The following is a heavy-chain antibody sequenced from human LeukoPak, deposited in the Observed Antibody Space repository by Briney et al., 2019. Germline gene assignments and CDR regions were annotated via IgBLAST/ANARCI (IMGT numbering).Heavy chain of an antibody. CDR2: ISGSGGST. D-gene: IGHD3-10*01. V-gene: IGHV3-23*01. J-gene: IGHJ4*02. CDR3: ASAEYYPDY. CDR1: GFTFSSYA. Sequence: GGSLRLSCAASGFTFSSYAMSWVRQAPGKGLEWVSAISGSGGSTDYAYSVKGRFTISRDNSKDTLYLQMNSLRAEDTAVYYCASAEYYPDYWGQGTLVTVSS.